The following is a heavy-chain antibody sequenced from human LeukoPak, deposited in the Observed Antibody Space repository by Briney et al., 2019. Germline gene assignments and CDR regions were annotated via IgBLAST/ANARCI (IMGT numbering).Heavy chain of an antibody. CDR1: GFTFSDYA. CDR2: IKSKTDGGTT. V-gene: IGHV3-15*01. D-gene: IGHD1-26*01. Sequence: NPGGSLRLSCAASGFTFSDYAMSWVRQAPGKGLKWVGRIKSKTDGGTTDYAAPVKGRFTISRDDSKNTLYLQMNSLKTEDTAVYYCTQNSGSYPWGQGTLVTVSS. CDR3: TQNSGSYP. J-gene: IGHJ5*02.